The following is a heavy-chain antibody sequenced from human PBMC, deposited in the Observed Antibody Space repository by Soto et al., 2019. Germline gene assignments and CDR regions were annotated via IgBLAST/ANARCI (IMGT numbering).Heavy chain of an antibody. J-gene: IGHJ4*02. V-gene: IGHV2-5*01. CDR1: GFSLSTSGVG. D-gene: IGHD2-2*01. CDR3: AHRHFAAAAVSYYFCY. CDR2: IFWNDDK. Sequence: SGPTLVNPTQTLTLTCTFSGFSLSTSGVGVGWIRQPPGKALEWLALIFWNDDKRYSPSLKSRLAITKDTSKNQVVLTMTHMDPVDTATYYRAHRHFAAAAVSYYFCYLHQEDQITVCS.